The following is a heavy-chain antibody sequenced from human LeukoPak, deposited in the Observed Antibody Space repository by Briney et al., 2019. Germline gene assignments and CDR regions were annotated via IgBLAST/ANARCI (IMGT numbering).Heavy chain of an antibody. J-gene: IGHJ4*02. CDR2: INPNSGGT. V-gene: IGHV1-2*04. CDR3: ARGAQGYDFWSGRAYYFDY. D-gene: IGHD3-3*01. Sequence: GASVKVSCKASGYTFTGYYMHWVRQAPGQGLEWMGWINPNSGGTNYAQKFQGWVTMTRDTSISTAYMELSRLRSDDTAVYYCARGAQGYDFWSGRAYYFDYWGQGTLVTVSS. CDR1: GYTFTGYY.